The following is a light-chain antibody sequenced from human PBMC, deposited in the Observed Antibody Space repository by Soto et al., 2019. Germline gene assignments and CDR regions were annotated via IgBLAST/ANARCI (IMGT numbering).Light chain of an antibody. CDR2: SNN. J-gene: IGLJ1*01. Sequence: QSVLTQPPSASGTPGQRVTISCSGSSSNIGSNTVNWYQHLPRAAPKLLTQSNNQRPSGVPDRFSGSQSGTSASLAISGLQSEDEADYYCAVWDDSLNGYVFGTGTKLPVL. CDR3: AVWDDSLNGYV. CDR1: SSNIGSNT. V-gene: IGLV1-44*01.